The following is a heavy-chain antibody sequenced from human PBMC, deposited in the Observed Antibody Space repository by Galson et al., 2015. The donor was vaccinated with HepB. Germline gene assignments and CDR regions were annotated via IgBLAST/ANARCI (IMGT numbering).Heavy chain of an antibody. J-gene: IGHJ3*02. D-gene: IGHD3-22*01. V-gene: IGHV5-10-1*01. Sequence: QSGAEVKKPGESLRISCKGSGYSFTSYWISWVRQMPGKGLEWMGRIDPSDSYTNYSPSFQGHVTISADKSISTAYLQWSSLKASDTAMYYCARHDSSGYYYGALDAFDIWGQGTMVTVSS. CDR2: IDPSDSYT. CDR1: GYSFTSYW. CDR3: ARHDSSGYYYGALDAFDI.